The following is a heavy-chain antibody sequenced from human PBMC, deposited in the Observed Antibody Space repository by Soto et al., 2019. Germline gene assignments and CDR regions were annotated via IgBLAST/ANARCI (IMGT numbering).Heavy chain of an antibody. D-gene: IGHD6-19*01. Sequence: PSETLSLTCTVSGGSISSYYWSWIRQTPEKGLEWIGYIYYSGSTNYNPSLKSRVTISVDTSKNQFSLKLSSVTAADTAVYYCAISYSSGWYFRFDYWGQGTLVTVSS. V-gene: IGHV4-59*08. CDR3: AISYSSGWYFRFDY. CDR2: IYYSGST. CDR1: GGSISSYY. J-gene: IGHJ4*02.